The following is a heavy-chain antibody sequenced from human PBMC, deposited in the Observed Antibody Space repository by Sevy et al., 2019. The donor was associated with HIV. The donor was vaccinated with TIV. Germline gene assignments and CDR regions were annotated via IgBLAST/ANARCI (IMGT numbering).Heavy chain of an antibody. D-gene: IGHD3-10*01. V-gene: IGHV3-7*01. CDR3: VRAGAFGTYYS. CDR2: IKGDGSEK. CDR1: GFNFNKYG. Sequence: GGSLRLSCAASGFNFNKYGMRWVRQAPGKGLEYVASIKGDGSEKYYMDSVKGRFTISRDNAENSVYLQMNSLRAEDTAVYHCVRAGAFGTYYSWGQGTLVTVSS. J-gene: IGHJ4*02.